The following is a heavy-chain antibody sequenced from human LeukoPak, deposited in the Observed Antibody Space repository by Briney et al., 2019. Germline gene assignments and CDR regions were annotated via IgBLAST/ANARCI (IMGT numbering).Heavy chain of an antibody. CDR2: I. V-gene: IGHV3-21*01. Sequence: GGSLRLSCAASGFSFVSYSMNWVRQAPGRGLEWVSSIVKGRFTISRDNAKNSLYLQMNSLRAEDTALYFCAREDHRDSSSPVDFWGQRTLVTVSS. CDR1: GFSFVSYS. D-gene: IGHD6-6*01. J-gene: IGHJ4*02. CDR3: AREDHRDSSSPVDF.